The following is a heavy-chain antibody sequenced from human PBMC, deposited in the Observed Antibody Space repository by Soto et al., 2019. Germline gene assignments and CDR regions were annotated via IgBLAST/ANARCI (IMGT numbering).Heavy chain of an antibody. D-gene: IGHD4-17*01. CDR3: ARDSGYGDPFDY. J-gene: IGHJ4*02. Sequence: SETLSLTCTVSGGSISGYYWSWIRQPPGKGLEWIGYIYYSGSTNYNPSLKSRVTISVDTSKNQFSLRLSSVTAADTAVYYCARDSGYGDPFDYWGQGTLVTVSS. CDR1: GGSISGYY. V-gene: IGHV4-59*01. CDR2: IYYSGST.